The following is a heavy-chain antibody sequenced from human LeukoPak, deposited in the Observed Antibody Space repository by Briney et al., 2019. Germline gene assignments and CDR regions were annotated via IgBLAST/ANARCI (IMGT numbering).Heavy chain of an antibody. CDR3: ARDLYYYDSSPGY. CDR1: GFTFSSYA. J-gene: IGHJ4*02. V-gene: IGHV3-30*01. Sequence: GRSLRLSCAASGFTFSSYAMHWVRQAPGKGLEWVAVISYDGSNKYYADSVKGRFTISRDNSKNTLYLQMNGLRAEDTAVYYCARDLYYYDSSPGYWGQGTLVTVSS. D-gene: IGHD3-22*01. CDR2: ISYDGSNK.